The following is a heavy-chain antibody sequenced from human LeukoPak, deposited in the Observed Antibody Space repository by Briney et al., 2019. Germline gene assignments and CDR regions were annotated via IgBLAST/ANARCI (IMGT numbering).Heavy chain of an antibody. CDR2: INHSGST. Sequence: PSETLSLTCAVYGGSFSGYYWSWIRQPPGKGLEWIGEINHSGSTNYNPSLKSRVTISVDTSKNQFSLKLSSVTAADTAVYYCAREADCSSTSCSNYYYYYMDVWGKGTTVTVSS. D-gene: IGHD2-2*01. J-gene: IGHJ6*03. V-gene: IGHV4-34*01. CDR1: GGSFSGYY. CDR3: AREADCSSTSCSNYYYYYMDV.